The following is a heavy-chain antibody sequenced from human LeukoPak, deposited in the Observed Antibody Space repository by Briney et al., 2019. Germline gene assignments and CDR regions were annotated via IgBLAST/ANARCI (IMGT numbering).Heavy chain of an antibody. CDR3: ARQGGGIAVTGDYFDF. CDR2: VYYSGTT. V-gene: IGHV4-39*01. Sequence: SETLSLTCSVSGGFINSGHYYWAWIRQPPGKGLEWIGSVYYSGTTYYKPSLESRVTLSVDASNRHFYLRLSSVTAADTAVYYFARQGGGIAVTGDYFDFWGQGTLVTVSS. J-gene: IGHJ4*02. CDR1: GGFINSGHYY. D-gene: IGHD6-19*01.